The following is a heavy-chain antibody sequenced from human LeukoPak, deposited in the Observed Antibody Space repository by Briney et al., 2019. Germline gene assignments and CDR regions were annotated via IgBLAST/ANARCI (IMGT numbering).Heavy chain of an antibody. D-gene: IGHD6-13*01. V-gene: IGHV4-59*01. CDR1: VGPIRRYY. CDR2: IYYSGST. CDR3: ASSSAAAPYYYYYYMDV. Sequence: SETLSLTCTVSVGPIRRYYWRWIRQPPGKGLEWVGSIYYSGSTYYNTSLKSRVTISVDTSKNQFSLRLSSVTAADTAVYYCASSSAAAPYYYYYYMDVWGKGTTVTISS. J-gene: IGHJ6*03.